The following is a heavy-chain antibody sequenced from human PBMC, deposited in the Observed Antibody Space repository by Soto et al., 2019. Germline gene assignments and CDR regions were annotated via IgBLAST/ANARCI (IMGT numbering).Heavy chain of an antibody. Sequence: PSETLSLTCTGSGGSISSSSYYWGWIRQPPGKGLEWIGSIYYSGSTYYNPSLKSRVTISVDTSKNQFSLKLSSVTAADTAVYYCARHAVMVRGVIISIPPNYNWFDPRGQGTLVTVSS. D-gene: IGHD3-10*01. CDR1: GGSISSSSYY. CDR2: IYYSGST. V-gene: IGHV4-39*01. CDR3: ARHAVMVRGVIISIPPNYNWFDP. J-gene: IGHJ5*02.